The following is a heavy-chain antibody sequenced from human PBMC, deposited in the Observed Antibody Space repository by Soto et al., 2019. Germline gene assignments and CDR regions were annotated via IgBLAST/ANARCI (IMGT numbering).Heavy chain of an antibody. CDR1: GFTFSSYA. CDR2: LSGSGGST. Sequence: EVQLLESGGGLVQPGGSLRLSCAASGFTFSSYAMSWVRQAPGKGLEWVSALSGSGGSTSYADSVKGRFTSSGDNSKNTLYQQMNSLISVDTAGFYWAKDAVGTLRVAEYRQHLGQGILVAFPS. J-gene: IGHJ1*01. V-gene: IGHV3-23*01. CDR3: AKDAVGTLRVAEYRQH.